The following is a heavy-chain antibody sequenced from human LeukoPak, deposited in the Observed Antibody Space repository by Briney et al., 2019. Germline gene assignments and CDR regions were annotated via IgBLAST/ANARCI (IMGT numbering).Heavy chain of an antibody. J-gene: IGHJ5*02. Sequence: GASVKVSCKASGYTFTSYYMHWVRQAPGQRLEWMGWINAASGNTKYSQKFQGRVTITRDTSATTTYMELSSLRSEDTAVYYCARSWGSISHIGNWCDPWGQGTLVIVS. CDR1: GYTFTSYY. CDR2: INAASGNT. V-gene: IGHV1-3*01. D-gene: IGHD2-2*01. CDR3: ARSWGSISHIGNWCDP.